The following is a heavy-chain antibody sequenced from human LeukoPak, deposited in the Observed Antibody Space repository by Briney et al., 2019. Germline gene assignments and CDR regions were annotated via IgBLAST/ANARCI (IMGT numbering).Heavy chain of an antibody. J-gene: IGHJ4*02. Sequence: GASVKVSCKASGYTFTGHYMHWVRQAPGQGLEWMGWINPISGGTNYAQKFQGRVTMTRDTSISTAYMELSRLRSDDTAVYYCARDHHRGAVNPWGQGTLVTVSS. CDR3: ARDHHRGAVNP. CDR2: INPISGGT. CDR1: GYTFTGHY. D-gene: IGHD1-14*01. V-gene: IGHV1-2*02.